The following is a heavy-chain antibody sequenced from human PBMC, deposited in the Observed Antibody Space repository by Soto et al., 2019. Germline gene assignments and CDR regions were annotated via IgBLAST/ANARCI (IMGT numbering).Heavy chain of an antibody. CDR3: VRGASLNFDY. Sequence: GGSLRLSCVASGFTFSNYVMTWVRQAPGKGLEWVSGISDSGGSTYYADSVKGRFTISRDNAKNSLYLQMNSLRAEDTAFYYCVRGASLNFDYWGQGTLVTVSS. D-gene: IGHD1-26*01. CDR2: ISDSGGST. CDR1: GFTFSNYV. V-gene: IGHV3-23*01. J-gene: IGHJ4*02.